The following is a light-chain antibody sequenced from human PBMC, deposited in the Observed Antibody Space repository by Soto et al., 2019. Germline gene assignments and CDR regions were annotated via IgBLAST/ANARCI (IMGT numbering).Light chain of an antibody. Sequence: EIVMTQSPATLSVSPGERATLSCRASQGVSAKLAWYQQKPGQAPRLLIYGASTRATGVPARFSGSGSGTEFTLTISSLQSEDFAIYYCQQYNGWPPWTFGQGTKVVIK. J-gene: IGKJ1*01. V-gene: IGKV3-15*01. CDR2: GAS. CDR1: QGVSAK. CDR3: QQYNGWPPWT.